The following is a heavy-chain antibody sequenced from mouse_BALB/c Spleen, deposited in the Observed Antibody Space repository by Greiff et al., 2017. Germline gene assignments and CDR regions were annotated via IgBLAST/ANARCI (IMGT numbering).Heavy chain of an antibody. CDR1: GYTFTSYW. V-gene: IGHV1-7*01. CDR3: ARSYTMITTAWFAY. D-gene: IGHD2-4*01. Sequence: QVQLKESGAELAKPGASVKMSCKASGYTFTSYWMHWVKQRPGQGLEWIGYINPSTGYTEYNQKFKDKATLTADKSSSTAYMQLSSLTSEDSAVYYCARSYTMITTAWFAYWGQGTLVTVSA. CDR2: INPSTGYT. J-gene: IGHJ3*01.